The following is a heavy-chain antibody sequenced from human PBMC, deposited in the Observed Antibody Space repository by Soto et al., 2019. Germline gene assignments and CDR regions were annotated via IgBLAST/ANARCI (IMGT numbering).Heavy chain of an antibody. CDR3: ARDLCHGGSCYSWVDP. CDR2: IYYSGST. CDR1: GGSIRSYY. D-gene: IGHD2-15*01. Sequence: PETLPLTCTFSGGSIRSYYWSWIRQPPGKGLEWIGYIYYSGSTNYNPSLKSRVTISVDTSKNQFSLKLSSVTAADTAVYYCARDLCHGGSCYSWVDPWGQGPLVTVS. J-gene: IGHJ5*02. V-gene: IGHV4-59*01.